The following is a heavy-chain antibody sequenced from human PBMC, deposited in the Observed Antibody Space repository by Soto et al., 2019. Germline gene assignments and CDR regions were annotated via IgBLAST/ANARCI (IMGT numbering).Heavy chain of an antibody. V-gene: IGHV3-33*01. CDR3: AREDCYDSTSHGGNYFDY. J-gene: IGHJ4*02. CDR1: GFTFSSYG. D-gene: IGHD3-22*01. Sequence: QVQLVESGGGVVQPGRSLRLSCAASGFTFSSYGMHWVRQAPGKGLEWVAVIWYDGSNKYYADSVKGRFTISRDNSKNTLYLQRNSLRAEDTAVYYCAREDCYDSTSHGGNYFDYWGQGTLVTVSS. CDR2: IWYDGSNK.